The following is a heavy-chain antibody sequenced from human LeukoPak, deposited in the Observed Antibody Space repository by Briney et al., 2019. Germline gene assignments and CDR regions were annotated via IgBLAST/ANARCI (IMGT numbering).Heavy chain of an antibody. CDR3: ASLGATTSLDY. CDR1: GFTFSDYY. J-gene: IGHJ4*02. CDR2: ISSSGSII. D-gene: IGHD1-26*01. Sequence: GGSLRLSCAASGFTFSDYYMSWIRQAPGKGLEWVSYISSSGSIIYYADSVKGRFTISRDNAKNSLYLQMNSLRAEDTAVYYCASLGATTSLDYWGQGTLVTVSS. V-gene: IGHV3-11*01.